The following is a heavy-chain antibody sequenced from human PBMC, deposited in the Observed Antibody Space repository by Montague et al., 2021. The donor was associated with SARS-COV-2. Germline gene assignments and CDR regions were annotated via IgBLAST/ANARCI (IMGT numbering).Heavy chain of an antibody. D-gene: IGHD4-17*01. CDR2: IYSSGST. CDR1: GGSIRSGSYY. CDR3: ARDYGDYSYYYGLDV. Sequence: TLSLTCTVSGGSIRSGSYYWSWIRQPAGKGLEWIGRIYSSGSTNYTPSLNRRVTMSVDTSKNQFSLKVSSVTAADTAVYYCARDYGDYSYYYGLDVWGQGTTVTVSS. J-gene: IGHJ6*02. V-gene: IGHV4-61*02.